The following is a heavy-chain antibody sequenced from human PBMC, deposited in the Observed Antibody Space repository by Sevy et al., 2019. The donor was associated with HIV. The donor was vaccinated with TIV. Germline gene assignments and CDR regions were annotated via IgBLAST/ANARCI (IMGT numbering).Heavy chain of an antibody. D-gene: IGHD6-19*01. CDR3: ARDTSGYSSGWYPYYNYYGLDV. CDR2: IHYFGSA. V-gene: IGHV4-59*01. J-gene: IGHJ6*02. Sequence: SETLSLTCTVSGGSISDYYWNWIRQPPGRGLEWIGQIHYFGSAKYNPSLKSRVTISLDTSNNQFSLKVTSVTAADTAVHYCARDTSGYSSGWYPYYNYYGLDVWGQGTTVTVSS. CDR1: GGSISDYY.